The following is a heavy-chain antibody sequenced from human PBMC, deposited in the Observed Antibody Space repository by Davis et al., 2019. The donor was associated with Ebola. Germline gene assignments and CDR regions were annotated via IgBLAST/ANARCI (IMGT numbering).Heavy chain of an antibody. J-gene: IGHJ6*02. CDR1: GFTFSSYA. CDR2: IKQDGSEK. Sequence: GESLKISCAASGFTFSSYAMSWVRQAPGKGLEWVANIKQDGSEKYYVDSVKGRFTISRDNAKNSLYLQMNSLRAEDTAVYYCARIPRAMGSYYGMDVWGQGTTVTVSS. V-gene: IGHV3-7*01. CDR3: ARIPRAMGSYYGMDV.